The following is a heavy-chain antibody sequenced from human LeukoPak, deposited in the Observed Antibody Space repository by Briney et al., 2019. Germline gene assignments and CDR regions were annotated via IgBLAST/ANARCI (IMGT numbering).Heavy chain of an antibody. CDR2: ISAYSGNT. Sequence: ASVKVSCKASGYTFTSYGISWVRQAPGQGLEWMGWISAYSGNTNYAQKLQGRVTMTTDTSTSTAYMELRSLRSDDTAVYYCARDEGYSSSWYFDYWGQGTLVTVSS. CDR3: ARDEGYSSSWYFDY. CDR1: GYTFTSYG. J-gene: IGHJ4*02. D-gene: IGHD6-13*01. V-gene: IGHV1-18*01.